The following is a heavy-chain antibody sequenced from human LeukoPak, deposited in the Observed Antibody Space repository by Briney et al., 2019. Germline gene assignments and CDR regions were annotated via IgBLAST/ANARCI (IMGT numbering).Heavy chain of an antibody. V-gene: IGHV4-59*01. D-gene: IGHD5-12*01. Sequence: PSETLSLTCSVSGGSISSDYWTWVRQPPGKGLEWIGYIYYSGSTNYNPSLKSRVTISLDTSKNQFSLKLSSVTAADTAVSYCARKAPYDGAFDIWGQGTVVIVSS. CDR2: IYYSGST. CDR1: GGSISSDY. J-gene: IGHJ3*02. CDR3: ARKAPYDGAFDI.